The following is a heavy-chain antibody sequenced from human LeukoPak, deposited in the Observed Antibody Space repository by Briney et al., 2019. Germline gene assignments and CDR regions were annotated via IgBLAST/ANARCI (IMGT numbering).Heavy chain of an antibody. J-gene: IGHJ4*02. CDR3: ARERYNYDSSRRFDY. D-gene: IGHD3-22*01. CDR2: IYYSGST. V-gene: IGHV4-31*11. Sequence: SETLSLTCAVYGGSFSGYYWSWIRQHPGKGLEWIGYIYYSGSTYYNSSPKSRLTISLDTSKNQFSLRLSSVTAADTAVYYCARERYNYDSSRRFDYWGQGTLVTVSS. CDR1: GGSFSGYY.